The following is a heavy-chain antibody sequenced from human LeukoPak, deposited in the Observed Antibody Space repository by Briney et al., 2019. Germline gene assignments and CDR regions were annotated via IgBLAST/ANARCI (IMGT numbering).Heavy chain of an antibody. CDR3: ATTFGGYSSFDY. CDR1: GYTLTELS. Sequence: ASVKVSCKVSGYTLTELSLHWLGQPPGKGLEGMGGFDPEDGETIYAQKFQGRVTMTEDTSTDTAYMELSSLRSEDTAVYYCATTFGGYSSFDYWGQGTLVTVSS. D-gene: IGHD3-10*01. CDR2: FDPEDGET. J-gene: IGHJ4*02. V-gene: IGHV1-24*01.